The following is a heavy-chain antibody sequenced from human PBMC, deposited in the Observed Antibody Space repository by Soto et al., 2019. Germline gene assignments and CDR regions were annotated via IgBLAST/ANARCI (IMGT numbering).Heavy chain of an antibody. CDR2: IRNKADSYTT. CDR1: GFTFRDHY. Sequence: EVQLVESGGGLVQPGGSLRLSCAASGFTFRDHYMDWVRQAPGKGLEWVGRIRNKADSYTTEYAASVKGRFSISRDDSKNSRYLQMNSLKSEDTAVYFCASGVDHSGGSPCDYWGQGTLVTVSS. D-gene: IGHD2-15*01. CDR3: ASGVDHSGGSPCDY. V-gene: IGHV3-72*01. J-gene: IGHJ4*02.